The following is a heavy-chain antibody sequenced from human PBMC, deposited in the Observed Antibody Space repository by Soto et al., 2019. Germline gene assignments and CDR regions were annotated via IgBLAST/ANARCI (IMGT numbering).Heavy chain of an antibody. V-gene: IGHV4-39*01. D-gene: IGHD2-15*01. J-gene: IGHJ6*02. CDR3: AKLAGYCSGNSCHGDYAMDV. Sequence: ASETLSLTCSVSGGSISSKSYSWGWIRQPPGKGLEWIGTFYYSENTYYNPSLKSRVTISVDTSRNQFSLKLSSVTAADTAVHYCAKLAGYCSGNSCHGDYAMDVWGQGTTVT. CDR1: GGSISSKSYS. CDR2: FYYSENT.